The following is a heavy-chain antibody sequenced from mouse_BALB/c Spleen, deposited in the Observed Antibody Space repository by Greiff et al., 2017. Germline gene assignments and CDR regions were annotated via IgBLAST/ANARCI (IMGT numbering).Heavy chain of an antibody. CDR1: GYTFTDYA. CDR3: ARDYGSRNAMDY. D-gene: IGHD1-1*01. CDR2: ISTYYGDA. V-gene: IGHV1S137*01. Sequence: LVESGAELVRPGVSVKISCKGSGYTFTDYAMHWVKQSHAKSLEWIGVISTYYGDASYNQKFKGKATMTVDKSSSTAYMELARLTSEDSAIYYCARDYGSRNAMDYWGQGTSVTVSS. J-gene: IGHJ4*01.